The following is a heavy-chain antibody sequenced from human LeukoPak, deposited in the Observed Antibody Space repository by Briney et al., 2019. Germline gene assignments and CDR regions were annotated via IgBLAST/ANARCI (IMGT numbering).Heavy chain of an antibody. Sequence: GGSLRLSCAASGFSFSSSWMIWVRQAPGKGPEWVANIKADGSEKHYVDSVKGRFSISRDTAKNSLYLQMNSLRVEDTAVYYCARDSSARDWGQGTLVIVSS. CDR1: GFSFSSSW. J-gene: IGHJ4*02. CDR3: ARDSSARD. D-gene: IGHD3-22*01. CDR2: IKADGSEK. V-gene: IGHV3-7*01.